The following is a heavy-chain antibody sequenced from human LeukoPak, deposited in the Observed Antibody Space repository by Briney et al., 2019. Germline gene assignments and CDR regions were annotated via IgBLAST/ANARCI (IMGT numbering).Heavy chain of an antibody. D-gene: IGHD2-21*02. J-gene: IGHJ4*02. CDR3: VRVIVVVTAHFAYFDS. CDR2: ISPDGIPT. V-gene: IGHV3-7*01. Sequence: GGSLRLSCAAPGFTLSHHWMRWVRHIPGEGLEWVAHISPDGIPTLYVDSVKGRFTVSRDNAKNSLYLQMNSLRAEDTAIYYCVRVIVVVTAHFAYFDSWGQGTLVTVSS. CDR1: GFTLSHHW.